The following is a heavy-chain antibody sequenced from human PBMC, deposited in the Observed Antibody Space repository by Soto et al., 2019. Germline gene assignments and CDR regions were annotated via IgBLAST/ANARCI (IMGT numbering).Heavy chain of an antibody. J-gene: IGHJ4*02. CDR1: GFTVSGSW. CDR2: INGDGSGT. V-gene: IGHV3-74*01. D-gene: IGHD3-10*01. Sequence: EVQLVESGGGLVQPGGSLRLSCAASGFTVSGSWMHWVRQAPGKGLVWVSRINGDGSGTSYADFVKGRFTISRDDAKNTLFLQMTGLRAEDTAVYYCARGIFGSGTANDYWGQGTLFTVSS. CDR3: ARGIFGSGTANDY.